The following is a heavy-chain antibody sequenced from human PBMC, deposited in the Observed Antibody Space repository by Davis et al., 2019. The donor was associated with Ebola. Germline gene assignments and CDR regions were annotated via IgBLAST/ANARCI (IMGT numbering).Heavy chain of an antibody. Sequence: GESLKISCAASGFTFSTYWLHWVRQAPGKGLVWVSNINGDGSRTNYADSLKGRFTISRDNAKNTLYLQMNSLRAEDTAVYYCARGSSSWSNWYFDLWGRGTLVTVSS. CDR1: GFTFSTYW. CDR3: ARGSSSWSNWYFDL. D-gene: IGHD6-13*01. CDR2: INGDGSRT. J-gene: IGHJ2*01. V-gene: IGHV3-74*01.